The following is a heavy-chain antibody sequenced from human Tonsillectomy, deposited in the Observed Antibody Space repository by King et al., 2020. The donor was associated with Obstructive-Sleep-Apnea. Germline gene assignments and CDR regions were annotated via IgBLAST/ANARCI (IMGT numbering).Heavy chain of an antibody. J-gene: IGHJ4*02. CDR1: GGSISSGGYY. CDR3: ARSVYDSSGYYGHFDY. D-gene: IGHD3-22*01. CDR2: IYYSGST. Sequence: VQLQESGPGLVKPSQTLSLTCTVSGGSISSGGYYWNWIRQHPGKGLEWIGYIYYSGSTYYNPSLKSRVTISVDTSKNQFSLKLGSVTAADTAVYYCARSVYDSSGYYGHFDYWGQGTLVTVSS. V-gene: IGHV4-31*03.